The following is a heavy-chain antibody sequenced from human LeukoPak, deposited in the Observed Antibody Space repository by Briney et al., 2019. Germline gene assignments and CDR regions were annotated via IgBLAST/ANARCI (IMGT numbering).Heavy chain of an antibody. CDR1: GFSFSSYS. Sequence: GGSLKLSCAASGFSFSSYSMNWVRQAPGKGLEWVSSISSSSSYIYYADSVKGRFTISRDNAKNSLYLQMNSLRAEDTAVYYCARDLYYDILTGYVFDYWGQGTLVTVSS. D-gene: IGHD3-9*01. V-gene: IGHV3-21*01. CDR2: ISSSSSYI. CDR3: ARDLYYDILTGYVFDY. J-gene: IGHJ4*02.